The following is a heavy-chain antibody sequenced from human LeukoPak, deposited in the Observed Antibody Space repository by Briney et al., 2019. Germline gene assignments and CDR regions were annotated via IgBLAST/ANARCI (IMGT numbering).Heavy chain of an antibody. CDR2: ISAYNGNT. Sequence: ASVKVSCKASGYTFSNNTIIWVRQAPGQGLEWMGWISAYNGNTNYAQKLQGRVTMTTDTSTSTAYMELRSLRSDDTAVYYCARRHYYYGMDVWGQGTTVTVSS. CDR1: GYTFSNNT. J-gene: IGHJ6*02. CDR3: ARRHYYYGMDV. V-gene: IGHV1-18*04.